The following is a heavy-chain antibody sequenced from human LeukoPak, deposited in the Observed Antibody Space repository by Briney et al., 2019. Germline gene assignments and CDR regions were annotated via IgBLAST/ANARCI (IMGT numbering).Heavy chain of an antibody. Sequence: ASVKVSCKASGYTFTSYAMNWVRQAPGQGLEWMGRINTNTGNPTYAQGFTGRFVFSLDTSVSTAYLQISSLKAEDTAVYYCARKLTIAVAGNDFDYWGQGTLVTVSS. CDR2: INTNTGNP. D-gene: IGHD6-19*01. V-gene: IGHV7-4-1*02. J-gene: IGHJ4*02. CDR1: GYTFTSYA. CDR3: ARKLTIAVAGNDFDY.